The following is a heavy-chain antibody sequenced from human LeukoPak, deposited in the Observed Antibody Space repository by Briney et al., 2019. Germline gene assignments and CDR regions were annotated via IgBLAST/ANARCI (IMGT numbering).Heavy chain of an antibody. CDR2: ISYDGSNK. CDR1: GFTFSTYG. Sequence: GGSLRLSCAATGFTFSTYGMHWVRQAPGKGLEWVAVISYDGSNKYYADSVKGRFTISRDNSKNTLYLQMNSLRAEDTAVYYCAKDDEDLPFDYWGQGTLVTVSS. J-gene: IGHJ4*02. V-gene: IGHV3-30*18. CDR3: AKDDEDLPFDY.